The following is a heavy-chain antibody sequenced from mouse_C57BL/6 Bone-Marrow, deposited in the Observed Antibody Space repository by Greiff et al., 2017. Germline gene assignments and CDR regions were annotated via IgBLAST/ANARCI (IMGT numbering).Heavy chain of an antibody. J-gene: IGHJ3*01. CDR2: IDPSDSYT. D-gene: IGHD1-1*01. CDR3: ARWGDYYGSSPFAY. V-gene: IGHV1-50*01. CDR1: GYTFTSYW. Sequence: VQLQQPGAELVKPGASVKLSCKASGYTFTSYWMQWVKQRPGQGLEWIGEIDPSDSYTNYNQKFKGKATLTVDTSSSTAYMQLSSLTSEDSAVYYCARWGDYYGSSPFAYWGQGTLVTVSA.